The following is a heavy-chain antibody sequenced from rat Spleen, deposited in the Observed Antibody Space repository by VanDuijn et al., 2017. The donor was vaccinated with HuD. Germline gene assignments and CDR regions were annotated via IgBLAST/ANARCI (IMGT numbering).Heavy chain of an antibody. CDR1: GFTFSDYG. CDR3: TRGGNYALDA. CDR2: ITFDGTNT. D-gene: IGHD1-10*01. Sequence: EVQLVESGGGLVQPGRSLKLSCAASGFTFSDYGMAWVRQAPTKGLEWVATITFDGTNTYYRDSVKGRFTISRDNAKSTLYLQMDSLRSEDTATYYCTRGGNYALDAWGQGASVTVSS. J-gene: IGHJ4*01. V-gene: IGHV5-29*01.